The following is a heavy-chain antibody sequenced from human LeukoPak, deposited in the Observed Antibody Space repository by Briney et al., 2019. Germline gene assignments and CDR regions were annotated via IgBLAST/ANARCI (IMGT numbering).Heavy chain of an antibody. CDR1: GGSISGYH. CDR2: ISYDGPT. CDR3: ARDAYDSSGYSFDY. Sequence: SETLSLTCTVSGGSISGYHWNWIRQPPGKGLEWIGYISYDGPTNYNPSLKSRVTISLDTSKNQISLKLSSVTAADTAVYYCARDAYDSSGYSFDYWGQGTLVTVSS. J-gene: IGHJ4*02. V-gene: IGHV4-59*01. D-gene: IGHD3-22*01.